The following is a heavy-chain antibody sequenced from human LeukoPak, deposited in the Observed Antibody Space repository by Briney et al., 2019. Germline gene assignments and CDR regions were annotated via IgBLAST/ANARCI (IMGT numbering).Heavy chain of an antibody. CDR3: ARAETYSSGWYDPFFDY. CDR2: INHSGST. D-gene: IGHD6-19*01. J-gene: IGHJ4*02. CDR1: GGSFSGYY. V-gene: IGHV4-34*01. Sequence: KSSETLSLTCAVYGGSFSGYYWSWIRQPPGKGLEWIGEINHSGSTNYNPSLKSRVTISVDTSKNQFSLKLRSVTAADTAVYHCARAETYSSGWYDPFFDYWGQGTLVTVST.